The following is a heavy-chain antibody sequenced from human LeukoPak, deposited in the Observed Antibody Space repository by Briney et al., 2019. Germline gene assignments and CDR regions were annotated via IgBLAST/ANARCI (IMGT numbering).Heavy chain of an antibody. CDR3: ARARDYGDYVDY. CDR2: IYSGGYT. Sequence: GSLRLSCAASGFTVSSKYMSWVRQAPGKGLEWVSIIYSGGYTYYADSVRGRFTISRDNSKNTLYLQMSSLRAEDTAVYFCARARDYGDYVDYWGQGTLVTVSS. V-gene: IGHV3-53*01. J-gene: IGHJ4*02. CDR1: GFTVSSKY. D-gene: IGHD4-17*01.